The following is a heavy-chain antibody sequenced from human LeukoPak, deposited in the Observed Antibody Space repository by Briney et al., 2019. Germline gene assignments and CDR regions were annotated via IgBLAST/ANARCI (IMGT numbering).Heavy chain of an antibody. CDR1: GYTFTSYD. V-gene: IGHV1-8*01. Sequence: ASVKVSCKASGYTFTSYDINWVRQATGQGLEWMGWMNPNSGNTGYAQKFQGRVTMTRNTSISTAYMELSSLRSEGTAVYYCARGIKGRGVRLYYFDYWGQGTLVTVSS. CDR2: MNPNSGNT. D-gene: IGHD3-10*01. CDR3: ARGIKGRGVRLYYFDY. J-gene: IGHJ4*02.